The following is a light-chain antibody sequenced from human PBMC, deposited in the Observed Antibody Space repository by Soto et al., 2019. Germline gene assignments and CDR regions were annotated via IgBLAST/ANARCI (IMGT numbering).Light chain of an antibody. CDR3: QQYKNWPPIT. CDR1: QSVSSN. J-gene: IGKJ5*01. V-gene: IGKV3-15*01. CDR2: GAS. Sequence: EIVMTQSPATLSVSPGERATLSCRASQSVSSNLAWYQQKPGQAPRLLIYGASTRATGIPARFSGSGSGTEFTLTISSLQSEDFAVYYCQQYKNWPPITFGQETRLEIK.